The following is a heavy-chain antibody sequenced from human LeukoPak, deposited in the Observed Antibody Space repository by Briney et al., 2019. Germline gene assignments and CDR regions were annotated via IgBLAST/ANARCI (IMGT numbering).Heavy chain of an antibody. D-gene: IGHD3-10*01. CDR3: ASGSSAALHDYYGSGSYYNLGY. Sequence: ASVKFSCNASGYTFTGYYMHWVRQAPGQGLEWLGWINPNSGGTNYAQKFQGRVTMTRDTSISTAYMELSRLRSDDTAVYYCASGSSAALHDYYGSGSYYNLGYWGQGTLVTVSS. CDR1: GYTFTGYY. J-gene: IGHJ4*02. CDR2: INPNSGGT. V-gene: IGHV1-2*02.